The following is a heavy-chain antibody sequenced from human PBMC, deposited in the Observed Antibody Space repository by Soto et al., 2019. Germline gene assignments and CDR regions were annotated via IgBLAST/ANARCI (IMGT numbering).Heavy chain of an antibody. Sequence: PSETLSLTCTVSGGSISSYYWSWIRQPPGKGLEWIGYIYYSGSTNYNPSLKSRVTISVDTSKNQFSLKLSSVTAADTAVYYCARGRTAMVLPRVYSDYWGQGTLVTVSS. CDR3: ARGRTAMVLPRVYSDY. CDR2: IYYSGST. V-gene: IGHV4-59*08. CDR1: GGSISSYY. D-gene: IGHD5-18*01. J-gene: IGHJ4*02.